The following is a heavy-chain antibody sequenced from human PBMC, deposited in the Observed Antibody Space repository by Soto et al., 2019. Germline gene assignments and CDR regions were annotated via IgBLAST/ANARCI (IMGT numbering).Heavy chain of an antibody. Sequence: QVQLVESGGGVVQPGTSLRLSCAASGFTLSSYAMHWVRQPPGKGLEWVAVISNDETYKEYADSVKGRFTISRDNSKNTVDLQMNSLRVEDTAVYCCARRGRQAGNNCFDSWGQGVLVTVSS. V-gene: IGHV3-30-3*01. CDR1: GFTLSSYA. D-gene: IGHD1-26*01. CDR3: ARRGRQAGNNCFDS. J-gene: IGHJ5*01. CDR2: ISNDETYK.